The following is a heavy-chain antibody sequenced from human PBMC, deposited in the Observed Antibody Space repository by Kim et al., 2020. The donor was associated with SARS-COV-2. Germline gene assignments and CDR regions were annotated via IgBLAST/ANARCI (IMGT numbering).Heavy chain of an antibody. Sequence: GGSLRLSCAASGFTFDDYAIHWVRQGPGKGLEWVSLISRDGGEIKYADSVEGRFTISRDNSKKSVYLQMNSLRSEDTALYYCARGHQWLIQNWGQGTQVTLST. CDR1: GFTFDDYA. CDR2: ISRDGGEI. J-gene: IGHJ4*02. CDR3: ARGHQWLIQN. D-gene: IGHD6-19*01. V-gene: IGHV3-43*02.